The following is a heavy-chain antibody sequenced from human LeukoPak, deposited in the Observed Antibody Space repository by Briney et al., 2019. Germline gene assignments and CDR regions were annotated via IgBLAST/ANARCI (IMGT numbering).Heavy chain of an antibody. CDR3: ARWGVGWLQFSDAFDI. J-gene: IGHJ3*02. CDR2: ISGSGGSGSGGST. V-gene: IGHV3-23*01. CDR1: GFTFSNYA. D-gene: IGHD5-24*01. Sequence: GGSLRLSCAASGFTFSNYAMSWVRQAPGKGLEWVSGISGSGGSGSGGSTYYANSVKGRFTISRDNSKNTVYLQMNSLRAEDTAVYYCARWGVGWLQFSDAFDIWGQGTMVTVSS.